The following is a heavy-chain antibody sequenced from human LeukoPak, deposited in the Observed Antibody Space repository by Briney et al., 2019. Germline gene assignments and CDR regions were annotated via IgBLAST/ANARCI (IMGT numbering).Heavy chain of an antibody. CDR2: INPNSGGT. V-gene: IGHV1-2*02. D-gene: IGHD2-2*01. CDR1: GYTFTGYY. CDR3: ARGDAQLLGDYYYYYYMDV. Sequence: ASVKVSCKASGYTFTGYYMHWVRQAPGQGLEWMGWINPNSGGTKYAQKFQGRVSMTRDTSISTAYMELSRLRSDDTAVYYCARGDAQLLGDYYYYYYMDVWGKGTTVTVSS. J-gene: IGHJ6*03.